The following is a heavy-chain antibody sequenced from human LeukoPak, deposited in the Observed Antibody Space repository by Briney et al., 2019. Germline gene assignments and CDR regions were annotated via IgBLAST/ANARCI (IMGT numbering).Heavy chain of an antibody. CDR3: ARTNTVVETNFDY. D-gene: IGHD5-18*01. V-gene: IGHV4/OR15-8*01. Sequence: SETLSLTCAVSGASIDSHSWWSWVRQPPGKGLEWIGEIYHSGGANYKPSLKSRVTMSVDTSKNHFSLKLTSVTAADTAVYYCARTNTVVETNFDYWGQGTLVTVSS. CDR1: GASIDSHSW. J-gene: IGHJ4*02. CDR2: IYHSGGA.